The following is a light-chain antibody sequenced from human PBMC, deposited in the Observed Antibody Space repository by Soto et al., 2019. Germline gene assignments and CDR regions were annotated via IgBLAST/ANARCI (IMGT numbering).Light chain of an antibody. J-gene: IGKJ2*01. CDR1: QSVSSY. CDR3: QQRSNRPPT. CDR2: DAS. Sequence: EIVLTQSPATLSLSPWERATLSCRASQSVSSYLAWYQQKPGQAPRLLIYDASNRATGIPARFSGSGSGTDFTLTISSLEPEDFAVYYCQQRSNRPPTFGQGTKLEIK. V-gene: IGKV3-11*01.